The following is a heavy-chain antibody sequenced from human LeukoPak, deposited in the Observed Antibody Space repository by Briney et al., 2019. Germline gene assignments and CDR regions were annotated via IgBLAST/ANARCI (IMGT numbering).Heavy chain of an antibody. V-gene: IGHV1-18*01. CDR3: ARLRITIFGVALIFDY. D-gene: IGHD3-3*01. Sequence: ASVKVSCKASGYTFTSYGISWVRQAPGQGLEWMGWISAYNGNTNYAQKLQGRVTMTTDTSTSTAYMELRSLRSDDTAVYYCARLRITIFGVALIFDYWGQGTLVTASS. J-gene: IGHJ4*02. CDR2: ISAYNGNT. CDR1: GYTFTSYG.